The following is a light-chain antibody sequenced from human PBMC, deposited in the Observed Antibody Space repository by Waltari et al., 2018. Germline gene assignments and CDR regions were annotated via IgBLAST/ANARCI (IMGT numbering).Light chain of an antibody. CDR1: QSVLYSSNNKNY. J-gene: IGKJ1*01. Sequence: DIVMTQTPDSLAVSLGERAIIHCKSSQSVLYSSNNKNYLAWYQKKPGQPPKLLIYWASTRELGVPDRFSGSGSGTDFTLTINSLQAEDVAVYYCQQYVVIPWTFGQGTKVEVK. V-gene: IGKV4-1*01. CDR3: QQYVVIPWT. CDR2: WAS.